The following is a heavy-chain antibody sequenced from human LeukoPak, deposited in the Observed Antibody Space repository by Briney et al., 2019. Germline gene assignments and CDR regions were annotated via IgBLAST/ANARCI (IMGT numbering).Heavy chain of an antibody. V-gene: IGHV4-39*01. CDR2: GST. Sequence: GSTYNTPSLKSQVTISVDSSKNRFSLKLSSVTAADTAVYYCARHYVGNIILVPAANNWFDPWGQGTLVTVSS. D-gene: IGHD2-2*01. J-gene: IGHJ5*02. CDR3: ARHYVGNIILVPAANNWFDP.